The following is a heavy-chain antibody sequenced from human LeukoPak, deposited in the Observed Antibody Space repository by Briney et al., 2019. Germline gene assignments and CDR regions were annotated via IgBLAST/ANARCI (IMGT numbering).Heavy chain of an antibody. J-gene: IGHJ4*02. CDR1: GGSTSNYY. CDR2: ISYSEST. Sequence: SETLSLTCTVSGGSTSNYYWTWIRQPPGKGLEWIGYISYSESTDYNPSLKSRVTISVDTSKNQFSLKLSSVTAADTAVYYCARQEVYCSSTSCYARGYSYGTFFDYWGQGTLVTVSS. CDR3: ARQEVYCSSTSCYARGYSYGTFFDY. D-gene: IGHD2-2*01. V-gene: IGHV4-59*08.